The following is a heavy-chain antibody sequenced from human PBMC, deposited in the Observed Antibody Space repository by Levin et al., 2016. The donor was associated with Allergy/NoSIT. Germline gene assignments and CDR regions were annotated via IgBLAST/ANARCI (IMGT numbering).Heavy chain of an antibody. Sequence: GESLKISCAASGFTFSSYEMNWVRQAPGKGLEWVSYISSRGSTIYYADSVKGRFTISRDNAKKLLYLQMNSLRAEDTAVYYCASYTLWSRYYFDYWGQGTLVTVAS. D-gene: IGHD3-10*01. V-gene: IGHV3-48*03. CDR2: ISSRGSTI. J-gene: IGHJ4*02. CDR1: GFTFSSYE. CDR3: ASYTLWSRYYFDY.